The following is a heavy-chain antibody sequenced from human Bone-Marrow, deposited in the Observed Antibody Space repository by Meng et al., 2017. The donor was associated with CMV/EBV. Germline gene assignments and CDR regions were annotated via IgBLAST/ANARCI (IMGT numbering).Heavy chain of an antibody. V-gene: IGHV3-15*07. CDR2: IKSKYDGGTT. CDR1: GFTFSNAW. J-gene: IGHJ4*02. Sequence: SWLGSGFTFSNAWMNWVRQAPGKGLGWVGRIKSKYDGGTTEYAAPVEGRFTVSRDDSKNTVSLQMNSLQTEDTAVYYCATGGYYLDFWGLGILVTVSS. CDR3: ATGGYYLDF.